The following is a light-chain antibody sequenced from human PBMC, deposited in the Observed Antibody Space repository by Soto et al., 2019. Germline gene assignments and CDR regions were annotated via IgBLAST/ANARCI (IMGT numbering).Light chain of an antibody. V-gene: IGKV1-27*01. Sequence: DIQMTQSPSSLSASIGDRVTITCRASQGIIDYVAWFQQKAGKAPKLLIYAASTLQPGVPSRFSGSGSGTDFTLTISSLQPADVATYYCQKYNTAPQTFGPGTKVEIK. CDR3: QKYNTAPQT. CDR2: AAS. CDR1: QGIIDY. J-gene: IGKJ1*01.